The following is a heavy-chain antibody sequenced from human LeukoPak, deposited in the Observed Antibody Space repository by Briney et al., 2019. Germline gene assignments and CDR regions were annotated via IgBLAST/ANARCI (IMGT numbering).Heavy chain of an antibody. CDR2: ISSSSSTI. Sequence: GGSLRLSCAASGFTFSSYSMNWVRQAPGKGLEWVSYISSSSSTIYYADSVKGRFTISRDNAKNPLYLQMNSLRAEDTAVYYCARGDDNWNDLDAFDIWGQGTMVTVSS. D-gene: IGHD1-1*01. CDR3: ARGDDNWNDLDAFDI. J-gene: IGHJ3*02. CDR1: GFTFSSYS. V-gene: IGHV3-48*01.